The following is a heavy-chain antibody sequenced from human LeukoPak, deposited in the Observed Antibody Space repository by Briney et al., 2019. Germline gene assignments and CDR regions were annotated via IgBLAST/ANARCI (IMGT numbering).Heavy chain of an antibody. CDR3: ARAPAGRGYYYYYGMDV. V-gene: IGHV4-59*01. CDR1: GGSISSYY. J-gene: IGHJ6*02. D-gene: IGHD2-2*01. CDR2: IYYSGRT. Sequence: LSLTCTVSGGSISSYYWSWVRQPPGKGLEWMGYIYYSGRTNYNPSLTSRVSISVDTSKNQFSLKLSSVTAADTAVYYCARAPAGRGYYYYYGMDVWGQGTTVTVSS.